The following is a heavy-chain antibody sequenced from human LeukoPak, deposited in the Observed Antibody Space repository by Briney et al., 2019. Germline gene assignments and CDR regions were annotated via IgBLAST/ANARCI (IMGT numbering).Heavy chain of an antibody. V-gene: IGHV3-15*01. D-gene: IGHD4-17*01. Sequence: GGSHRLSCAASGFTFSNAWMSWVRQAPGKGLEWVARIKSKTDGGTTDYAAPVKGRFTISRDDSKNTLYLQMNSLKTEDTAVYYCTTDSTTVTTDSFDIWGQGTMVTVSS. CDR1: GFTFSNAW. J-gene: IGHJ3*02. CDR2: IKSKTDGGTT. CDR3: TTDSTTVTTDSFDI.